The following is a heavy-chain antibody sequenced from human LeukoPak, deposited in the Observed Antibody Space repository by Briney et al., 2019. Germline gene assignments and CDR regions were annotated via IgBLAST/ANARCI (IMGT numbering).Heavy chain of an antibody. D-gene: IGHD6-13*01. V-gene: IGHV4-61*05. CDR3: ARHDHSSSWDY. CDR1: GGSISSSTYY. J-gene: IGHJ4*02. CDR2: IYYSGST. Sequence: SETLSLTCTVSGGSISSSTYYWSWIRQPPGKGLERIGYIYYSGSTNYNPSLKSRVTISVDTSKNQFSLKLSSVTAADTAVYYCARHDHSSSWDYWGQGTLVTVSS.